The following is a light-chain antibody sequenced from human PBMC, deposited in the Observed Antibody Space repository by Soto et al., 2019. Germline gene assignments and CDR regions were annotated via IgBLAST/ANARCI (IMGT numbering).Light chain of an antibody. CDR2: DNN. Sequence: QSVLTQPPSVSAAPGQKVTISCSGSSSNIGNNYVSWYQQFPGTAPKLLIYDNNNRPSGIPDRFSGSKSATSATLGITGLLTGDEADYYCGAWDSSLGDVVFGGGTKLTVL. CDR1: SSNIGNNY. CDR3: GAWDSSLGDVV. V-gene: IGLV1-51*01. J-gene: IGLJ2*01.